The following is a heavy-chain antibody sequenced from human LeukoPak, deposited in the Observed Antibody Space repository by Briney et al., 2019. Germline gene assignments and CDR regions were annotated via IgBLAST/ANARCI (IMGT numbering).Heavy chain of an antibody. CDR3: ARGVNSGYFDY. CDR1: GFTFDDYA. CDR2: ISWNSGSI. D-gene: IGHD1-26*01. Sequence: GGSLRLSCAASGFTFDDYAMHWVRQAPGKGLEWVSGISWNSGSIGYADSVKGRFTISRDNAKNSLYLQMSSLRAEDTALYYCARGVNSGYFDYCGQGTLVTVSS. V-gene: IGHV3-9*01. J-gene: IGHJ4*02.